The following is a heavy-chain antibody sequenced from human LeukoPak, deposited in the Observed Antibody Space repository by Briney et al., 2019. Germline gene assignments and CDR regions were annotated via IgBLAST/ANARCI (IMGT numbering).Heavy chain of an antibody. CDR2: IYYSGST. J-gene: IGHJ6*02. CDR3: ARASPGPVDSSGYYVYYYYGMDV. CDR1: AGSISSGDYY. D-gene: IGHD3-22*01. V-gene: IGHV4-30-4*01. Sequence: SETLSLTCTVSAGSISSGDYYWSWIRQPPGKDLEWIGYIYYSGSTYYNPSLKSRVTISVDTSKNQFSLKLSSVTAADTAVYYCARASPGPVDSSGYYVYYYYGMDVWGQGTTVTVSS.